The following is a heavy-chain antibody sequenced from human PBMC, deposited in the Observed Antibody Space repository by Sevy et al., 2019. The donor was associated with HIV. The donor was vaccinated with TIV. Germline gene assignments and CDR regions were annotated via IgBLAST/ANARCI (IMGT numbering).Heavy chain of an antibody. J-gene: IGHJ4*02. D-gene: IGHD1-26*01. CDR3: AGENAWGRGYS. V-gene: IGHV4-59*08. CDR1: GGSITSLY. CDR2: IYYNGNT. Sequence: SETLSLTCTVSGGSITSLYWGWIRQPPGKGLEWIANIYYNGNTNYNPSLKSRVTISLDTSKNQFSLRLSSETAADTAKYYCAGENAWGRGYSWGQGTLVTVSS.